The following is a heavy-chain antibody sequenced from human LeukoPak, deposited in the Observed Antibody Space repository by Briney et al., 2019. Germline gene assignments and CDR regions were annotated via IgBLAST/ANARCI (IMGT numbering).Heavy chain of an antibody. D-gene: IGHD2-21*02. J-gene: IGHJ3*02. V-gene: IGHV4-61*01. CDR3: ARISLDPLPKAFDI. Sequence: PSETLSLTCTVSGGSVSSGSYHWSWIRQPPAKGLEWIVYIHYTGSTNYNPSLKSRVTISVDTSKNQFSLKLSSVTAADTAVYYCARISLDPLPKAFDIWGQGAMVTVSS. CDR2: IHYTGST. CDR1: GGSVSSGSYH.